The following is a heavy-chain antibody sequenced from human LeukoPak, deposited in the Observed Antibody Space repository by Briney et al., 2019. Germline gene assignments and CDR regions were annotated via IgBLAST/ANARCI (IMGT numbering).Heavy chain of an antibody. CDR3: ARRDLVVATAGYFDY. J-gene: IGHJ4*02. CDR2: ISHSGST. Sequence: PSETLSLTCAVYGGSFSGYYWGWIRQPPGKGLEWIGSISHSGSTYYNPSLKSRVTISVDTSKNQFSLKLSSVTAADTAVYYCARRDLVVATAGYFDYWGQGTLVTVSS. CDR1: GGSFSGYY. D-gene: IGHD5-12*01. V-gene: IGHV4-34*01.